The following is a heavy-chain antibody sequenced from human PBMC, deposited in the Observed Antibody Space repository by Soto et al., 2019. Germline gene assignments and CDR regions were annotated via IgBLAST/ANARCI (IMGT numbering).Heavy chain of an antibody. J-gene: IGHJ5*02. CDR3: ALWREAGYGGRWFDP. Sequence: QVQLQESGPGLVKPSQTLSLTCTVSGGSISSGGYYWSWIRQHPGKGLEWIGYIYYSGSTYYNPSLTRRVTISVDTSKNQFSLKLSSVTAADTAVYYCALWREAGYGGRWFDPWGQGTLVTVSS. D-gene: IGHD3-16*01. CDR2: IYYSGST. CDR1: GGSISSGGYY. V-gene: IGHV4-31*03.